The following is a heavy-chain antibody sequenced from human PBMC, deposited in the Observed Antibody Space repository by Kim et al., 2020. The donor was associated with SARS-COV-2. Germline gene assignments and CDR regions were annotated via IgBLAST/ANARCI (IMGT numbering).Heavy chain of an antibody. CDR2: ISYDGSNK. V-gene: IGHV3-30*04. D-gene: IGHD3-10*01. CDR3: ARVYSNYYGSGSLNWFDP. Sequence: GGSLRLSCAASGFTFSSYAMHWVRQAPGKGLEWVAVISYDGSNKYYADSVKGRFTISRDNSKNTLYLQMNSLRAEDTAVYYCARVYSNYYGSGSLNWFDPWGQGTLVTVSS. J-gene: IGHJ5*02. CDR1: GFTFSSYA.